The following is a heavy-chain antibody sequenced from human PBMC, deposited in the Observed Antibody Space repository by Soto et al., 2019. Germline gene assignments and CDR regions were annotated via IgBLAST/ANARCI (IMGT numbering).Heavy chain of an antibody. Sequence: ASVKVSCKASGYTFTSYGIHWVRQAPGQRLEWMGWINAASGNTEYAPKFQGRVTITRDTSASTAYMELSSLRSEDTAVYYCARAPYYYDSSGYYKDWGQGTLVTVPS. CDR1: GYTFTSYG. D-gene: IGHD3-22*01. V-gene: IGHV1-3*01. J-gene: IGHJ4*02. CDR3: ARAPYYYDSSGYYKD. CDR2: INAASGNT.